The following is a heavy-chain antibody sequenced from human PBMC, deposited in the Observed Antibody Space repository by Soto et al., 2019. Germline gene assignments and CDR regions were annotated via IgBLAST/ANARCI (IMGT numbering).Heavy chain of an antibody. D-gene: IGHD2-15*01. CDR2: MNPNSGNT. CDR1: GYTFASYD. V-gene: IGHV1-8*01. Sequence: GASVKVSCKASGYTFASYDINWVRQATGKGLEWMGWMNPNSGNTGYAQKFQGRVTMTRNTSISTAYMELSSLRSEDTAVYYCASGRYCSGGSCYDIFDIWGQGTMVTVS. CDR3: ASGRYCSGGSCYDIFDI. J-gene: IGHJ3*02.